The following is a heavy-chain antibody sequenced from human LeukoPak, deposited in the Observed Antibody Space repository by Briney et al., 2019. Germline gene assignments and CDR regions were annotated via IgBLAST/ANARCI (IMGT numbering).Heavy chain of an antibody. D-gene: IGHD5-12*01. CDR1: GGSISSDDYY. CDR2: ITYSGST. J-gene: IGHJ4*02. Sequence: SQTLSLTCTVSGGSISSDDYYWSWIRQPPGKGLEWIGHITYSGSTDYSPSLRSLVTMSVDTSKNQFSLKLNSVTAAETAMYFCARGGVGGYDYFDSWGQGTLVAVSS. V-gene: IGHV4-30-4*01. CDR3: ARGGVGGYDYFDS.